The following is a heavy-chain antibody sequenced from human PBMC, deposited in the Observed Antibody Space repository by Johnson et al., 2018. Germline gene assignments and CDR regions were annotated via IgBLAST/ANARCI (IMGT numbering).Heavy chain of an antibody. J-gene: IGHJ3*02. V-gene: IGHV4-34*01. CDR2: INHSGSI. Sequence: QVQLQQWGAGLSKSSETLSLTCAVYGGSFSGHYWNWIRQPPGMGLEWIGEINHSGSINYNPSLKSRVTMSVDTSKNQFSLRLTSVTAPDTAVYYCARALFFVDCYHGGTFDIWGQGTMVTVSS. CDR1: GGSFSGHY. D-gene: IGHD2-21*01. CDR3: ARALFFVDCYHGGTFDI.